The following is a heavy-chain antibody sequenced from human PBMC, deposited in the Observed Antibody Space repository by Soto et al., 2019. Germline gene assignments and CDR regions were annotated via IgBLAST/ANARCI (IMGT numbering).Heavy chain of an antibody. CDR1: GFTFSSYA. Sequence: GGSLRLSCAASGFTFSSYAMSWVRQAPGKGLEWVSAISGSGGSTYYADSVRGRFTISRDNSKNTLYLQMNSLRAEDTALYYCAKDSGLPDFGIVMHAFDVWGLGTMVTVSS. J-gene: IGHJ3*01. V-gene: IGHV3-23*01. CDR2: ISGSGGST. D-gene: IGHD3-3*01. CDR3: AKDSGLPDFGIVMHAFDV.